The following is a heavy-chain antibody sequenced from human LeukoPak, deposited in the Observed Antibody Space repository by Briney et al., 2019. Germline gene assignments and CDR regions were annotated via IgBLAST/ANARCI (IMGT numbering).Heavy chain of an antibody. Sequence: GGSLRLSCVASGFTFSTYGMSWVRQAPGKGLEWVSAISGSGGSTYYADSVKGRFTISRDNSKNTLYLQMNSLRAEDTAVYYCARDGGQDGYNFDYFDYWGQGTLVTVSS. CDR2: ISGSGGST. CDR3: ARDGGQDGYNFDYFDY. V-gene: IGHV3-23*01. CDR1: GFTFSTYG. J-gene: IGHJ4*02. D-gene: IGHD5-24*01.